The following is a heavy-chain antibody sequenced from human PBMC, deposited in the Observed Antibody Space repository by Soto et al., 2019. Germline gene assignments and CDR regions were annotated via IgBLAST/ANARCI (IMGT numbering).Heavy chain of an antibody. CDR3: ARGQYGSGDYYFDY. V-gene: IGHV4-34*01. Sequence: KTSETLSLTCAVYGGSFSGYYWSWIRQPPGKGLEWIGEINHSGSTNYNPSLKSRVTISVDTSKNQFSLKLSSVTAADTAVYYCARGQYGSGDYYFDYWGQGTLVTVSS. CDR2: INHSGST. CDR1: GGSFSGYY. D-gene: IGHD3-10*01. J-gene: IGHJ4*02.